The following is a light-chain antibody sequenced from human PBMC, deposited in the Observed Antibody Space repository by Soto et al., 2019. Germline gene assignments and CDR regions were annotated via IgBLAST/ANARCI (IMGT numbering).Light chain of an antibody. V-gene: IGKV3-20*01. J-gene: IGKJ1*01. CDR1: QSVSSSY. Sequence: EIVLTQSPGTLSLSPGERATLSCRASQSVSSSYLAWHQQKPGQAPRLLIYGASSRATGIPDRFSGSGSGTDFTLTINRLEPEDFAVYYFHQYGTSPTFGQGTKVEIK. CDR2: GAS. CDR3: HQYGTSPT.